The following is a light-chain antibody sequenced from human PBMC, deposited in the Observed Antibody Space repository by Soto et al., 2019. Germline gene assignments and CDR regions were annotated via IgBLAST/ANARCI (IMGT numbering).Light chain of an antibody. CDR1: QSVSSY. CDR3: QQRSNGPLFT. Sequence: EIVWTQSPATLSLSPGERSTLSCMASQSVSSYLAWYQQKPGQAPRLLIYDASNRATGIPARFSGSGSGTDFTLTISSLEPEDFAVYYCQQRSNGPLFTFGPGTKVEI. V-gene: IGKV3-11*01. CDR2: DAS. J-gene: IGKJ3*01.